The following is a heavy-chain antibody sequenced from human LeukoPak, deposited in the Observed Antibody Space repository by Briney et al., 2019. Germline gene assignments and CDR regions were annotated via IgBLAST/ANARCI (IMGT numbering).Heavy chain of an antibody. Sequence: GASVKVSCKASGYTFTGYYMHSVRQAPGHGLEWMGWINPNSGGTNYAKKFQCRVTITRDTSISTAYMELSRLRSDDTAVYYCARDSGNFAFDIWGQGTMVTVSS. D-gene: IGHD3-10*01. J-gene: IGHJ3*02. CDR1: GYTFTGYY. V-gene: IGHV1-2*02. CDR3: ARDSGNFAFDI. CDR2: INPNSGGT.